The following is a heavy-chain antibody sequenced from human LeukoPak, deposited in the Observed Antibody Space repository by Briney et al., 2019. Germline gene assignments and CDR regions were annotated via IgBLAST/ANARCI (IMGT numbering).Heavy chain of an antibody. V-gene: IGHV1-69*04. D-gene: IGHD3-16*01. Sequence: SVKVSCKASGGTFSSYAISWVRQAPGQGLEWMGRIIPIFGIANYAQKFQGRVTITADKSTSTAYMELSSLRSEDTAVYYCARDMISVLDYWGQGTLVTVSS. CDR2: IIPIFGIA. J-gene: IGHJ4*02. CDR3: ARDMISVLDY. CDR1: GGTFSSYA.